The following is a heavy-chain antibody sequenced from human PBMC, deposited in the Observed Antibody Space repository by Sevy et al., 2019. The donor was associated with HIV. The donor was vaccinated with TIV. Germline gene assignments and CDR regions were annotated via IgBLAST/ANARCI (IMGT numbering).Heavy chain of an antibody. CDR1: GYSFTTYW. CDR2: IYPGDSDT. V-gene: IGHV5-51*01. J-gene: IGHJ6*02. CDR3: ARSDSSPFGLDV. Sequence: GESLKISCQGFGYSFTTYWVGWVRQMPGRGLEWVGIIYPGDSDTRYSPSFQGQVTISADKSMNTAYLQWSSLQASDTVIYYCARSDSSPFGLDVWGQGTTVTVSS. D-gene: IGHD3-22*01.